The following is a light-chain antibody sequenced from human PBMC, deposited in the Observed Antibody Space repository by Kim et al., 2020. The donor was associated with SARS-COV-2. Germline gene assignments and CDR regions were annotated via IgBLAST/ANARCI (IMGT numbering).Light chain of an antibody. J-gene: IGKJ4*01. CDR1: QTVSRY. V-gene: IGKV3D-15*01. CDR2: GAA. CDR3: QQYTNWPIT. Sequence: VSPWESVTLSCRASQTVSRYLAWYQQKRGQAPTLLIYGAAIRATGIPARFSGSGSGTDFTLTINGLQSEDFAVYYCQQYTNWPITFGGGTRVDIK.